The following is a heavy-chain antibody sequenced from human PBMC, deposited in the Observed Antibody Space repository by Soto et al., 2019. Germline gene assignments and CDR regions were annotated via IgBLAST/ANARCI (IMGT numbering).Heavy chain of an antibody. D-gene: IGHD3-3*01. CDR2: INPNSGGT. Sequence: ASVKVSCKASGYTFTSYYMHWVRQAPGQGLEWMGWINPNSGGTNYAQKFQGWVTMTRDTSISTAYMELSRLRSDDTAVYYCARAERITIFGVVDQYYYYGMDVWGQGTTVTV. CDR3: ARAERITIFGVVDQYYYYGMDV. J-gene: IGHJ6*02. CDR1: GYTFTSYY. V-gene: IGHV1-2*04.